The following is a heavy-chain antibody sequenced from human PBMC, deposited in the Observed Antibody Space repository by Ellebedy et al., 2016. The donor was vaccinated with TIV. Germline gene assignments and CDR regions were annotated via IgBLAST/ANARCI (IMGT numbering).Heavy chain of an antibody. J-gene: IGHJ4*02. Sequence: DSVKGRFTISRDNSKNTVFLQMDRLRAEDTAVYYCAADRDATGFVFWGRGALVTVSS. D-gene: IGHD1-1*01. V-gene: IGHV3-30*06. CDR3: AADRDATGFVF.